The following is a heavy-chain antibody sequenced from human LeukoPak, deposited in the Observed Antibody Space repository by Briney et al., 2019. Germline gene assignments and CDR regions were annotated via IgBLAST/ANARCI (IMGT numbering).Heavy chain of an antibody. V-gene: IGHV3-7*01. D-gene: IGHD3-10*01. CDR3: ARDRTMVRGVGGY. J-gene: IGHJ4*02. Sequence: GGSLRLSCAASGFTFSSYWMSWVRQAPGKGLEWVASIKQDGSEKYYVDSVKGRFTISRDNAKNSLYLQMNSLRAEDTAVYYCARDRTMVRGVGGYWGQGTLVTVSS. CDR2: IKQDGSEK. CDR1: GFTFSSYW.